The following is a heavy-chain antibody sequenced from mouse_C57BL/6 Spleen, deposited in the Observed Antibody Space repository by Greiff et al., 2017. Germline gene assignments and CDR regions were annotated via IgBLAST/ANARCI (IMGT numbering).Heavy chain of an antibody. J-gene: IGHJ2*01. CDR1: GYTFTSYW. CDR2: IDPSDSET. Sequence: QVQLKQPGAELVRPGSSVKLSCKASGYTFTSYWMHWVKQRPIQGLEWIGNIDPSDSETHYNQKFKDKATLTVDKSSSTAYMQLSSLTSEDSAVYYCARRGGYGYDEVDYWGQGTTLTVSS. CDR3: ARRGGYGYDEVDY. V-gene: IGHV1-52*01. D-gene: IGHD2-2*01.